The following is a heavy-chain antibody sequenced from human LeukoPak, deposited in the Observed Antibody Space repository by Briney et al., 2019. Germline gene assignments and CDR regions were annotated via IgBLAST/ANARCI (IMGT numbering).Heavy chain of an antibody. D-gene: IGHD3-22*01. CDR3: AREGNYYSDSSGYPI. Sequence: GASVKVSCKASGYTFTSYGISWVRQAPGQGLEWMGWISAYNGNTNYAQKLQGRVTMTTDTSTSTAYMELRSLRSDDTAVYYCAREGNYYSDSSGYPIWGQGTLVTVSS. CDR2: ISAYNGNT. V-gene: IGHV1-18*01. J-gene: IGHJ4*02. CDR1: GYTFTSYG.